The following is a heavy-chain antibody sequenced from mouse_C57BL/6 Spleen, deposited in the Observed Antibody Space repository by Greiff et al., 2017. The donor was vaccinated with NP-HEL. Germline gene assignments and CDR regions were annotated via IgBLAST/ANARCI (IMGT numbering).Heavy chain of an antibody. V-gene: IGHV1-82*01. D-gene: IGHD3-2*02. J-gene: IGHJ3*01. CDR3: ARSAQAAWFAY. Sequence: QVQLKQSGPELVKPGASVKISCKASGYAFSSSWMNWVKQRPGKGLEWIGRIYPGDGDTNYNGKFKGKATLTADKSSSPAYMQLSSLTSEDSAVYFCARSAQAAWFAYWGQGTLVTVSA. CDR1: GYAFSSSW. CDR2: IYPGDGDT.